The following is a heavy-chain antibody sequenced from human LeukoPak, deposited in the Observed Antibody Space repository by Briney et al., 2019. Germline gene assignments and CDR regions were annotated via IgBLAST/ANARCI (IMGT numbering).Heavy chain of an antibody. Sequence: SETLSLTCTVSGGSISSYYWSWIRQPPGKGLECIGYIYYSGSTNYNPSLKSRVTISVDTSKNQFSLKLSSVTAADTAVYYCARDKGRTTAFDYWGQGTLVTVSS. V-gene: IGHV4-59*01. J-gene: IGHJ4*02. CDR1: GGSISSYY. CDR3: ARDKGRTTAFDY. D-gene: IGHD4-17*01. CDR2: IYYSGST.